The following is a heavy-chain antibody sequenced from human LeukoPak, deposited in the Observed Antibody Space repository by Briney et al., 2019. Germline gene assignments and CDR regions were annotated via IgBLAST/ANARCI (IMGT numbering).Heavy chain of an antibody. V-gene: IGHV4-38-2*02. J-gene: IGHJ5*02. D-gene: IGHD3-10*01. CDR1: GYSISSGYY. CDR2: IYHSGST. Sequence: PSETPSLTCTVSGYSISSGYYWGWIRQPPGKGLEWIGSIYHSGSTYYNPSLKSRVTISVDTSKNQFSLKLSSVTAADTAVYYCAREDDYYGSGSYPSINWFDPWGQGTLVTVPS. CDR3: AREDDYYGSGSYPSINWFDP.